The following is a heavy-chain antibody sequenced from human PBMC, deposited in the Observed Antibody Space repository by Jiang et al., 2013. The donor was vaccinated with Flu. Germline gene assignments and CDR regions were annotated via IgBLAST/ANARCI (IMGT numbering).Heavy chain of an antibody. D-gene: IGHD3-22*01. CDR2: IYYSGST. J-gene: IGHJ2*01. CDR1: GGSISSYY. CDR3: ARGERDYYDSSGYYSGWYFDL. Sequence: GSGLVKPSETLSLTCTVSGGSISSYYWSWIRQPPGKGLEWIGYIYYSGSTNYNPSLKSRVTISVDTSKNQFSLKLSSVTAADTAVYYCARGERDYYDSSGYYSGWYFDLWGRGTLVTVSS. V-gene: IGHV4-59*08.